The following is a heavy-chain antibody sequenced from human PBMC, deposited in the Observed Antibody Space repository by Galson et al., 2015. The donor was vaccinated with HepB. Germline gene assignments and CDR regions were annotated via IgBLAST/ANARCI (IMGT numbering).Heavy chain of an antibody. CDR2: INWSSGHI. CDR1: GFTFDDYT. D-gene: IGHD6-19*01. V-gene: IGHV3-9*01. Sequence: SLRLSCAASGFTFDDYTMHWVRQAPGKGLERVSGINWSSGHIGYADSVKGRFTISRDNAKNSLYLQMNSLRTEDTALYYRAKDMFSEFSSGWDYWGQGTLVTVSS. CDR3: AKDMFSEFSSGWDY. J-gene: IGHJ4*02.